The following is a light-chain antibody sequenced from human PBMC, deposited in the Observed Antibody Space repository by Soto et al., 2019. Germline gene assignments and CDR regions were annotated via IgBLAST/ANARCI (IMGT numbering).Light chain of an antibody. CDR2: GAS. V-gene: IGKV3-20*01. CDR3: QQYGSSLIT. CDR1: QSVGSH. J-gene: IGKJ5*01. Sequence: IVMTQSPATLSVSPGERATLSCRASQSVGSHLAWYQQKPGQGPRLLIYGASSRATGIPDRFSGSGSGTDFTLTISRLEPEDFAVYYCQQYGSSLITFGQGTRLEIK.